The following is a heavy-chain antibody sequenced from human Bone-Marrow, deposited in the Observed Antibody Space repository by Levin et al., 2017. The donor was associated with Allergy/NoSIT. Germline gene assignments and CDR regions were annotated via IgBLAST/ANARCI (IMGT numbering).Heavy chain of an antibody. J-gene: IGHJ4*02. Sequence: GGSLRLSCAASGFTFSTYAINWVCQAPGKGLEWVSSIRGSGGSTYYADSVKGRFTISRDNSKNTLYLQMNSLRVEDTAVYYCAKDISSSWSTGDLDYWGQGTLVTVSS. CDR3: AKDISSSWSTGDLDY. V-gene: IGHV3-23*01. CDR1: GFTFSTYA. D-gene: IGHD6-13*01. CDR2: IRGSGGST.